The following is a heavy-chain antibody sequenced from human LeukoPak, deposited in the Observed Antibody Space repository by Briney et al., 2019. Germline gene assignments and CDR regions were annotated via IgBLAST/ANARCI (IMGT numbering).Heavy chain of an antibody. V-gene: IGHV4-59*08. CDR3: VRLSVVSPHRYFDL. J-gene: IGHJ2*01. Sequence: SSETLSLTCTVSGGSISGYIWSWIRQPPGKGLGWIAYIYDTGSTNYNPSLKSRVTIALDTSKTQFSLRLNSVTAADTAVYYCVRLSVVSPHRYFDLWGRGTLVTVSS. D-gene: IGHD4-23*01. CDR1: GGSISGYI. CDR2: IYDTGST.